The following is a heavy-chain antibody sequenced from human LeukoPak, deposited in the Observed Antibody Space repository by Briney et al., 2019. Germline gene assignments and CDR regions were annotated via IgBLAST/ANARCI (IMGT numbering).Heavy chain of an antibody. J-gene: IGHJ4*02. CDR1: GGSINNYY. CDR3: ARSNGAISAAEDY. D-gene: IGHD6-13*01. CDR2: IHYSGTT. Sequence: SETLSLTCTASGGSINNYYWSWIRQPPGKGLEWIGYIHYSGTTNYNPSLKSRLTMSVDTSKNQFSLKLSSVTAADTAVYYCARSNGAISAAEDYWGQGTLVTVSS. V-gene: IGHV4-59*01.